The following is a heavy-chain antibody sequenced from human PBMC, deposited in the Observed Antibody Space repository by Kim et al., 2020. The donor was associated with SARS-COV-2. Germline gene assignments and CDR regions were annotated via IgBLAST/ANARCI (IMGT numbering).Heavy chain of an antibody. J-gene: IGHJ4*02. Sequence: GGSLRLSCAASGFTFSSYGMHWVRQAPGKGLEWVAVISYDGSNKYYADSVKGRFTISRDNSKNTLYLQMNSLRAEDTAVYYCARPGIAAAGTEVADYWGQGTLVTVSS. CDR1: GFTFSSYG. D-gene: IGHD6-13*01. V-gene: IGHV3-33*05. CDR2: ISYDGSNK. CDR3: ARPGIAAAGTEVADY.